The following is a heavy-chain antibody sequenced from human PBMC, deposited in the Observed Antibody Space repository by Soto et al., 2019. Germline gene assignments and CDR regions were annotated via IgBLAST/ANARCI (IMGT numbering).Heavy chain of an antibody. CDR1: GGTFSSYA. V-gene: IGHV1-69*13. Sequence: SVKVSCKASGGTFSSYAISWVRQAPGQGLEWMGGIIPIFGTANYAQKFQGRVTITADESTSTAYMELSSLRSEDTAVYYCARDWSYPLDYYYGMDVWGQGTTVTVSS. CDR2: IIPIFGTA. CDR3: ARDWSYPLDYYYGMDV. J-gene: IGHJ6*02. D-gene: IGHD1-26*01.